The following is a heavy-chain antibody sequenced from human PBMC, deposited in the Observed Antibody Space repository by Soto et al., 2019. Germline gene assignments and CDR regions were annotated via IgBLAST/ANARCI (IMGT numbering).Heavy chain of an antibody. Sequence: GGSLRLSCAASGFTFSSYAMSWVRQAPGKGLQWVSAISGSGGTPYYADSVKGRFTISRDNSKNTLSLQMNTLRAEDTAVYYCAKTIAARQYYYYYGMDVWGQGTTVTVSS. CDR3: AKTIAARQYYYYYGMDV. J-gene: IGHJ6*02. D-gene: IGHD6-6*01. CDR1: GFTFSSYA. CDR2: ISGSGGTP. V-gene: IGHV3-23*01.